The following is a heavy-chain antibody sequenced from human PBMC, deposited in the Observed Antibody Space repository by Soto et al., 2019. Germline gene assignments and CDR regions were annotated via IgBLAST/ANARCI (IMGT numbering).Heavy chain of an antibody. D-gene: IGHD3-16*02. V-gene: IGHV4-59*08. CDR1: GCSISSYY. CDR3: ARRSPNYDYIWGSYRFAPNDAFDI. Sequence: SSETLSLTCTVSGCSISSYYWSWIRQPPGKGLEWIGYIYYSGSTNYNPSLKSRVTISVDTSKNQFSLKLSSVTAADTAVYYCARRSPNYDYIWGSYRFAPNDAFDIWGQGTMVTVSS. J-gene: IGHJ3*02. CDR2: IYYSGST.